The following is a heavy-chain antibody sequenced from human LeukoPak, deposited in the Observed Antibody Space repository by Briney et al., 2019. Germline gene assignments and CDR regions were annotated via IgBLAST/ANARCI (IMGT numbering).Heavy chain of an antibody. D-gene: IGHD4-23*01. CDR2: VGTAGDT. CDR3: AREVYGGNQDAFDI. V-gene: IGHV3-13*01. J-gene: IGHJ3*02. CDR1: GFTFSNYG. Sequence: GGSLRLSCAASGFTFSNYGMHWVRQATGKGLEWVLGVGTAGDTDYPGSVKGRFTISRENAKNSLYLQMDSLRPEDTAVYYCAREVYGGNQDAFDIWGQGTMVSVSS.